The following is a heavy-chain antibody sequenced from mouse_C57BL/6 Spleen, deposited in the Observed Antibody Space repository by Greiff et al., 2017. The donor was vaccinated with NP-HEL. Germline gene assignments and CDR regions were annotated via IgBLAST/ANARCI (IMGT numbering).Heavy chain of an antibody. V-gene: IGHV1-69*01. Sequence: QVQLQQPGAELVMPGASVKLSCKASGYTFTSYWMHWVKQRPGQGLEWIGEIDPSDSYTNYNQKFKGKSTLTVDKSSSTAYMQLSSLTSEDSAVYYCARKMVTSILDYWGQGTTLTVSS. CDR3: ARKMVTSILDY. J-gene: IGHJ2*01. CDR2: IDPSDSYT. D-gene: IGHD2-1*01. CDR1: GYTFTSYW.